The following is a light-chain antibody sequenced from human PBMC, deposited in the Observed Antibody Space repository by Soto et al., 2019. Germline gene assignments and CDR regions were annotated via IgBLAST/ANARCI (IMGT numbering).Light chain of an antibody. V-gene: IGKV1-5*03. Sequence: DIQMTQSPSTLSATVGDRVTISCRASQHINSWLAWYQQKPGKAPHLLIYKASNLQSGVPSRFSGSGSGTEFTLTISSLQPDDFATYYCQQYRSYWTFGQGTKVEIK. CDR2: KAS. CDR1: QHINSW. J-gene: IGKJ1*01. CDR3: QQYRSYWT.